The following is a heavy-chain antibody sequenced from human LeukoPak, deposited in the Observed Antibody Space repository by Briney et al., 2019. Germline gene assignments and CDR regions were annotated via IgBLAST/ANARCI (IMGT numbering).Heavy chain of an antibody. J-gene: IGHJ4*02. CDR2: INTNTGNP. Sequence: ASVKVSCKASGYTFTSYDINWVRQAPGQGLECMGWINTNTGNPTYAQGFTGRFVFSLDTSVSTAYLQISSLKAEDTALYYCARASTPKVGATIYYFDYWGQGTLVTVSS. V-gene: IGHV7-4-1*02. D-gene: IGHD1-26*01. CDR1: GYTFTSYD. CDR3: ARASTPKVGATIYYFDY.